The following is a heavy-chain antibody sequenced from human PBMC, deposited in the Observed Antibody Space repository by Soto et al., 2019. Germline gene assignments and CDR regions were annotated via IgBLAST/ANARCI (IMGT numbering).Heavy chain of an antibody. CDR2: ISDTAANT. CDR1: GFTFSSVA. J-gene: IGHJ4*02. D-gene: IGHD1-1*01. Sequence: PGGSLRLSCAASGFTFSSVAMAWVSQAPGKGLEWVSGISDTAANTDYADSVKGRFTISRDNSRNTLYLQMNSLRAEDTAVYYCAKLYWNPRYFDYWGQGTRVTVSS. CDR3: AKLYWNPRYFDY. V-gene: IGHV3-23*01.